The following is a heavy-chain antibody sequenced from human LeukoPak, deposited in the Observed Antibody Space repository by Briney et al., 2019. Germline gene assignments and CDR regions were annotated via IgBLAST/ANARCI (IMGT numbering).Heavy chain of an antibody. J-gene: IGHJ4*02. CDR2: ISGSGGST. V-gene: IGHV3-23*01. CDR1: GFTFSSYA. Sequence: GGSLRLSCAASGFTFSSYAMSWVRQAPRKGLEWVSAISGSGGSTYYADSVKGRFTISRDNSKNTLYLQMNSLRAEDTAVYYCAKDGGSGWYYYFDYWGQGTLDTVSS. CDR3: AKDGGSGWYYYFDY. D-gene: IGHD6-19*01.